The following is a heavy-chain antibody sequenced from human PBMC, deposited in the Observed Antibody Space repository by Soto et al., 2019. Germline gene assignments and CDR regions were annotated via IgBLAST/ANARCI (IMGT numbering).Heavy chain of an antibody. CDR1: GFTFSSYA. J-gene: IGHJ3*02. D-gene: IGHD6-13*01. CDR2: ITSNGNYT. Sequence: GGSLRLSCAASGFTFSSYAMHWVRQAPGKGLEYVSVITSNGNYTDYASSVKGRFTISRDNSKNTLYLQMNSLRAEDTAVYYCAKDPRYTSSLNAFDIWGQGTMVTVSS. V-gene: IGHV3-64*04. CDR3: AKDPRYTSSLNAFDI.